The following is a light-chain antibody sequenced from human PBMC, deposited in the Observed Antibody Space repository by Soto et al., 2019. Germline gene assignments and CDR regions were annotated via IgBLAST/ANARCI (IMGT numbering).Light chain of an antibody. V-gene: IGKV4-1*01. CDR3: QQTYTIPFA. Sequence: DIVMTQSPDSLAVSLGERTTINCKSSQSVLKTSNNLNYLAWYQQKPGQPPKLLIYWASTRESGVPDRFSGSGSGTDFTLTISSLQAEDFATYYCQQTYTIPFAFGQGTKLEI. J-gene: IGKJ2*01. CDR2: WAS. CDR1: QSVLKTSNNLNY.